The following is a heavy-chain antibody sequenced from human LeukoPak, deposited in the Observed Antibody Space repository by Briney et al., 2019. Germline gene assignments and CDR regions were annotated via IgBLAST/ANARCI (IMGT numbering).Heavy chain of an antibody. CDR2: ISGSGGST. CDR1: GFTFSSYG. V-gene: IGHV3-23*01. D-gene: IGHD5-24*01. Sequence: PGGSLRLSCAASGFTFSSYGMSWVRQAPGKGLEWVSAISGSGGSTYYADSVKGRFTISRDNSKHTLYVQMNSLRAEDTAVYYCAKDRGSGMPTNFDYWGQGTLVTVSS. CDR3: AKDRGSGMPTNFDY. J-gene: IGHJ4*02.